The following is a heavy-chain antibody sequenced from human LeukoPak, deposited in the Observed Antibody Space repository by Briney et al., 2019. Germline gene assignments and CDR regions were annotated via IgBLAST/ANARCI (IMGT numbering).Heavy chain of an antibody. CDR3: AGRWFRGRYYFDY. J-gene: IGHJ4*02. V-gene: IGHV1-69*01. D-gene: IGHD2-15*01. CDR1: GGTFSSYA. Sequence: SVKVSCKASGGTFSSYAISWGRQAPGQRLECRGGIIPIFGTANYAQKFQRRVTITADESTSKAYMELSSLRSEDTAVYYCAGRWFRGRYYFDYWGQGPLVPVSS. CDR2: IIPIFGTA.